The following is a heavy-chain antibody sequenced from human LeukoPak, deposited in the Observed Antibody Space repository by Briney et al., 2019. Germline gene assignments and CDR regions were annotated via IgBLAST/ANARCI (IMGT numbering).Heavy chain of an antibody. D-gene: IGHD3-3*01. CDR2: INPNSGGT. Sequence: GASVKVSCKASGYTFTDYYMHWVRQAPGQGLEWMGWINPNSGGTNYAQKFQGRVTMTRDTSISTAYMELSRLRSDDTAFYYCARDFSSPYYDFWSADPDWGQGTLVTVSS. CDR3: ARDFSSPYYDFWSADPD. J-gene: IGHJ4*02. V-gene: IGHV1-2*02. CDR1: GYTFTDYY.